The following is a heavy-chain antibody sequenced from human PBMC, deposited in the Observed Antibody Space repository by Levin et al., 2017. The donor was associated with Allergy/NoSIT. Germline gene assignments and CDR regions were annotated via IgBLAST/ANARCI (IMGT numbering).Heavy chain of an antibody. V-gene: IGHV3-30*03. CDR2: ISYDSFGT. CDR3: EAGRDAFDI. D-gene: IGHD6-19*01. CDR1: GFTFRNFG. Sequence: SCAASGFTFRNFGMHWIRQAPGKGLEWVAYISYDSFGTYYADSVKGRFTISRDNFKNILYLQMNSLRPEDTAVYYCEAGRDAFDIWGQGTPVSVSS. J-gene: IGHJ3*02.